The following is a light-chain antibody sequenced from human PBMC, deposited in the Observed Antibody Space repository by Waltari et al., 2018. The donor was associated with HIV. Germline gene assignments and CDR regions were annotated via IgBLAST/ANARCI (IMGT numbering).Light chain of an antibody. CDR3: QVWESSTDDHQVV. Sequence: SYVLTQPPSVSVAPGQTARMTCGGNNIGSKRLHGSQQKPGQAPVLVVYDDRDRPSGIPERFSGANFGNTATLTITRVEAGDEADYYCQVWESSTDDHQVVFGGGTKLTVL. CDR2: DDR. J-gene: IGLJ2*01. CDR1: NIGSKR. V-gene: IGLV3-21*02.